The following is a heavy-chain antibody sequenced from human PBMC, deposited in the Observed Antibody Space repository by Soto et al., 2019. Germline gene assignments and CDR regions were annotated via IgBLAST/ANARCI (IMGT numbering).Heavy chain of an antibody. V-gene: IGHV3-23*01. CDR3: AKKYDYVWGSSDY. CDR1: GFTFSSHA. CDR2: ISGSGGST. D-gene: IGHD3-16*01. J-gene: IGHJ4*02. Sequence: GGSLRLSCGVSGFTFSSHAMSWVRQAPGKGLEWVSAISGSGGSTYYADSVKGRFTISRDNSKNTLFLQMNSLRAEDTAVYYCAKKYDYVWGSSDYWGQGTLVTVS.